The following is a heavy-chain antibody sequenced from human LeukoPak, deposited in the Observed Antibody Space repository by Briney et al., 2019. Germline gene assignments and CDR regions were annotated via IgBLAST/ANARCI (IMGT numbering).Heavy chain of an antibody. J-gene: IGHJ4*02. CDR3: ARQDYDSLFDY. V-gene: IGHV4-59*08. Sequence: SETLSLTCTVSGGSISSYYWSWIRRPPGKGLEWIGYIYYSGSTNYNPSLKSRVTISVDTSKNQFSLKLSSVTAADTAVYYCARQDYDSLFDYWGQGTLVTVSS. D-gene: IGHD3-16*01. CDR1: GGSISSYY. CDR2: IYYSGST.